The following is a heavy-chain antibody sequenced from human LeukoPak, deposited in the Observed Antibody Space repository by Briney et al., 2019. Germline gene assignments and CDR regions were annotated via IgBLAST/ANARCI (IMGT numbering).Heavy chain of an antibody. CDR1: GFTFDDYT. CDR2: TSWEGGSS. Sequence: PGGSLRLSCAASGFTFDDYTMHWVRQAPGKGLEGVSLTSWEGGSSYYADAVKGRFTISRDKSKNSLYLQMNSLRTEDTALYYCAKDWDDSSGYSYFDYWGQGTLVTVSS. D-gene: IGHD3-22*01. V-gene: IGHV3-43*01. CDR3: AKDWDDSSGYSYFDY. J-gene: IGHJ4*02.